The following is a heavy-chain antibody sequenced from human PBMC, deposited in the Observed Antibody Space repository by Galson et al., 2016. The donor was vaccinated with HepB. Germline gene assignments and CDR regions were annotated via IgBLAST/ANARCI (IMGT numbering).Heavy chain of an antibody. V-gene: IGHV1-69*13. CDR2: IIPIFRPA. D-gene: IGHD1-26*01. Sequence: SVKVSCKASGGTFSSFAISWVRQAPGQGLEWMGGIIPIFRPAHYAQKFQGRVTITADESTGTAYMELSSLRSEDTAVYYCAVEGTILRQYYFDYWGQGTLVTVSS. CDR3: AVEGTILRQYYFDY. CDR1: GGTFSSFA. J-gene: IGHJ4*02.